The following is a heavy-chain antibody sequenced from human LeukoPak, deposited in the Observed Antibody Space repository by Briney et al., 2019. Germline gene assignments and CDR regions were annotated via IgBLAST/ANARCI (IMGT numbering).Heavy chain of an antibody. Sequence: ASVKVSCKASGGTFSSYAISWVRQAPGQGLEWMGGIIPIFGTANYAQKFQGRVTITADESTSTAYVELSSLRSEDTAVYYCARDPVVAATSDYYYYGMDVWGQGTTVTVSS. J-gene: IGHJ6*02. CDR3: ARDPVVAATSDYYYYGMDV. CDR1: GGTFSSYA. CDR2: IIPIFGTA. V-gene: IGHV1-69*13. D-gene: IGHD2-15*01.